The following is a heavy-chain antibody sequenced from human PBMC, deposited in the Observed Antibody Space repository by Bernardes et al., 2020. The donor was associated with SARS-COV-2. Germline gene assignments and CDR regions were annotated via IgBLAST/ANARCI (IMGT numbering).Heavy chain of an antibody. V-gene: IGHV1-2*04. CDR3: ARSTVTMFYGMDG. J-gene: IGHJ6*02. Sequence: ASVKVSCKASGYTFTGYYMHWVRQAPGQGLEWMGWINPNSGGTNYAQKFQGWVTMTRDTSISTAYMELSRLRSDDTAVYYCARSTVTMFYGMDGWGQGTTVTVSS. CDR1: GYTFTGYY. D-gene: IGHD4-17*01. CDR2: INPNSGGT.